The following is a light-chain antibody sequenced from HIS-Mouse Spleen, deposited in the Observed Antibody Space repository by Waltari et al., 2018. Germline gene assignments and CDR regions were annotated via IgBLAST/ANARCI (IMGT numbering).Light chain of an antibody. CDR1: SSAVGGYNY. J-gene: IGLJ3*02. CDR2: DVS. Sequence: QSALTQPRSVSGSPVQSVTISCTGTSSAVGGYNYVSWYQQHPGKAPKLMIYDVSKRPSGVPDRFSGSKSGNTASLTISGLQAEDEADYYCCSYAGSSWVFGGGTKLTVL. V-gene: IGLV2-11*01. CDR3: CSYAGSSWV.